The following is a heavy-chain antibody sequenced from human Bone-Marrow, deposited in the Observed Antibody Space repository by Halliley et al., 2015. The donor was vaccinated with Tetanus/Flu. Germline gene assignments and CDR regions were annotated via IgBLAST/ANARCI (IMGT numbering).Heavy chain of an antibody. J-gene: IGHJ3*01. CDR2: IYHTGSS. CDR3: ARMGNVGMPTIVDVFDV. V-gene: IGHV4-31*03. Sequence: TLSLTCSVSGGSIRSGGYYWSWIRQHPGKGLEWIGQIYHTGSSDYSPSLKSRLTIAVDTSKNQFSLNLSSVTAADTAMYYCARMGNVGMPTIVDVFDVWGQGTMVTVSS. D-gene: IGHD1-1*01. CDR1: GGSIRSGGYY.